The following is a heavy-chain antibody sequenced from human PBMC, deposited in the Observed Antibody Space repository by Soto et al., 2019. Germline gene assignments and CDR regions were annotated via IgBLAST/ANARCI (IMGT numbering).Heavy chain of an antibody. CDR3: ARHWSTVDTEGAFDF. Sequence: QVQLQESGPGLVKPSETLSLTCTVSGDSISGYSWSWVRQPPGKGLEWIGCIHFSGSTTYNPSLKSRVPLSLDTSKSQFSLSLGSVTAADTAVFYCARHWSTVDTEGAFDFWGQGTQVTVSS. V-gene: IGHV4-59*08. D-gene: IGHD5-18*01. CDR1: GDSISGYS. CDR2: IHFSGST. J-gene: IGHJ4*02.